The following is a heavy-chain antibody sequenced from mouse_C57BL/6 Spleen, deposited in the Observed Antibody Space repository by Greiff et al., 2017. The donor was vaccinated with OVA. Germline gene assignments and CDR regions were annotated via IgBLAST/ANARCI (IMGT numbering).Heavy chain of an antibody. Sequence: EVKLMESGGGLVQPGGSLSLSCAASGFTFTDYYMSWVRQPPGKALEWLGFIRNKANGYTTEYSASVKGRFTISRDNSQSILYLQMNALRAEDSATYYCARYDANWAFDYWGQGTTLTVSS. D-gene: IGHD4-1*01. CDR2: IRNKANGYTT. J-gene: IGHJ2*01. CDR1: GFTFTDYY. V-gene: IGHV7-3*01. CDR3: ARYDANWAFDY.